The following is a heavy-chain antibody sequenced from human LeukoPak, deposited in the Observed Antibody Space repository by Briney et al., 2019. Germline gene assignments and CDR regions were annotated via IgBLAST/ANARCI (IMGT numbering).Heavy chain of an antibody. CDR2: ISKSSGTM. J-gene: IGHJ4*02. CDR3: ARDENWGFDY. CDR1: GFTFSSYT. V-gene: IGHV3-48*02. D-gene: IGHD7-27*01. Sequence: GGSLRLSCAASGFTFSSYTMNWVRQAPGKGLEWVSYISKSSGTMSYADSVKGRFTISRDNAKNSLFLQMDSLRDEDTAVYYCARDENWGFDYWGQGTLVTVSS.